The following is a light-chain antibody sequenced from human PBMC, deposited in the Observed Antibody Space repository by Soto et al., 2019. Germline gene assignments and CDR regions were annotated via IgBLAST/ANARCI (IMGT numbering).Light chain of an antibody. J-gene: IGKJ5*01. CDR3: KPRSNWPIP. CDR2: DAY. CDR1: QSVSSSY. V-gene: IGKV3D-20*02. Sequence: EILLTQSRGTLSLSPGERDTLSRMASQSVSSSYLAWYQQKPGQAHRIIIYDAYNRATGITDRFSGSGSGTDFTLTIRSIEPEDFAVYYCKPRSNWPIPFGTGPRLEIK.